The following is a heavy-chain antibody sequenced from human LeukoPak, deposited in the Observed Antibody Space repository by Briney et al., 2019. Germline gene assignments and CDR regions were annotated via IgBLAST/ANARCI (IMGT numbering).Heavy chain of an antibody. CDR2: ISYDGSNK. Sequence: HPGGSLRLSCAASGLTFSSYGMHWVRQAPGKGLEWVAVISYDGSNKYYADSIKGRFTISRENSKNTLHLQMNSLRAEDTAVYYCAKDHYYYSSGIYFMHYFDYWGQGTLVTVSS. D-gene: IGHD3-10*01. CDR1: GLTFSSYG. J-gene: IGHJ4*02. V-gene: IGHV3-30*18. CDR3: AKDHYYYSSGIYFMHYFDY.